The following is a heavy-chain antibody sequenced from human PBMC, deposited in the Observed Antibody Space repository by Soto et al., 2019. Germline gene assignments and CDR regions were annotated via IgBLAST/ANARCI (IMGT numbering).Heavy chain of an antibody. CDR1: GFSFSAYN. J-gene: IGHJ1*01. CDR2: IKVGSSRI. D-gene: IGHD3-16*01. V-gene: IGHV3-21*01. Sequence: GGSLRLSCIGSGFSFSAYNMNWVRQAPGKGLEWVSSIKVGSSRIYQPDSMKGRFTISRDDARNSVYLQINSLRAEDTALYFCVRSPKIGVRGAFWGRGTQVTVSS. CDR3: VRSPKIGVRGAF.